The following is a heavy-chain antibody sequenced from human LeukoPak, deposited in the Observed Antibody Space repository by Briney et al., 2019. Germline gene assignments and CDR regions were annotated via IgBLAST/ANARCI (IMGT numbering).Heavy chain of an antibody. Sequence: GGSLRLSCAASGFTFSSYWMHWVRQAPGKGLVWASRIHSDGSSTNYADSVKCRFTISRDNAKNTVYLQMNSLRAEDTAVYYCATSRTFDYWGQGTLVTVSS. CDR2: IHSDGSST. D-gene: IGHD2-8*01. V-gene: IGHV3-74*01. CDR1: GFTFSSYW. J-gene: IGHJ4*02. CDR3: ATSRTFDY.